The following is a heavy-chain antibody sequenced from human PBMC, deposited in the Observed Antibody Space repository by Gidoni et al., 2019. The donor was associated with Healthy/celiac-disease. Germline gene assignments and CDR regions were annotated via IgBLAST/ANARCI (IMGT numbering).Heavy chain of an antibody. CDR2: IWYDGSNK. CDR1: GFTFSSYG. J-gene: IGHJ4*02. Sequence: QVQLVESGGGVVQPGRSLRLSCAASGFTFSSYGLHWVRQAPGKGLEWVAVIWYDGSNKYYADSVKGRFTISRDNSKNTLYLQMNSLRAEDTAVYYCARAARYCSGGSCYSGFSYFDYWGQGTLVTVSS. V-gene: IGHV3-33*01. CDR3: ARAARYCSGGSCYSGFSYFDY. D-gene: IGHD2-15*01.